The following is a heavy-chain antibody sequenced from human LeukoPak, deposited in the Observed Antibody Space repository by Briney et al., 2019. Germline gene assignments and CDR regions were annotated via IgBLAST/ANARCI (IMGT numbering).Heavy chain of an antibody. V-gene: IGHV1-18*01. Sequence: ASVKVSCKASGGTFSSYAISWVRQAPGQGLEWMGWISAYNGNTNYAQKLQGRVTMTTDTSTSTAYMELRSLRSDDTAVYYCARKEYMVATPETEVGWFDPWGQGTLVTVSS. CDR1: GGTFSSYA. CDR3: ARKEYMVATPETEVGWFDP. CDR2: ISAYNGNT. D-gene: IGHD5-12*01. J-gene: IGHJ5*02.